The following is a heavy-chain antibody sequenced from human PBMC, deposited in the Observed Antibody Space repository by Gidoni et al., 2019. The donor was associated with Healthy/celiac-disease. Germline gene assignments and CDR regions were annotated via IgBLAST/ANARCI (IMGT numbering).Heavy chain of an antibody. Sequence: QVPLVKSGGGVVPPWRSTRLPCPHSRSPLCRPALHWGRQAPGNGLEWVAVIAYDGSNKYYADTVKGRFTISRDNSKNTLYLQMNSLRAEDTAVYYCARSMVQGVNHYYYYYYMDVWGKGTTVTVSS. J-gene: IGHJ6*03. CDR1: RSPLCRPA. V-gene: IGHV3-30*01. CDR3: ARSMVQGVNHYYYYYYMDV. CDR2: IAYDGSNK. D-gene: IGHD3-10*01.